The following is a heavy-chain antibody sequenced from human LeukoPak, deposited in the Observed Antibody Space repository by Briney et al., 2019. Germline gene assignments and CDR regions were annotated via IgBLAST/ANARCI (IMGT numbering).Heavy chain of an antibody. CDR1: GGSFSDYY. J-gene: IGHJ4*02. CDR3: ARGLYNSNWFPFDY. V-gene: IGHV4-34*01. D-gene: IGHD6-13*01. CDR2: INHSGST. Sequence: PSETLSLTCAVYGGSFSDYYWSWIRQPPGKGLEWIGEINHSGSTNYNPSLKSRVTISVDTSKNQFSLKENSVTAADTAVYYCARGLYNSNWFPFDYWGQGTLVTVSS.